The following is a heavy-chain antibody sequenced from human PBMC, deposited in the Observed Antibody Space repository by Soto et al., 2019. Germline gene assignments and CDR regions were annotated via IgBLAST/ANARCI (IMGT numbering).Heavy chain of an antibody. CDR3: ARDPLGARSEAYYYYGMDV. J-gene: IGHJ6*02. D-gene: IGHD1-26*01. CDR1: GGTFSSYA. CDR2: IIPIFGTA. V-gene: IGHV1-69*13. Sequence: SVKVSCKASGGTFSSYAISWVRQAPGQGLEWMGGIIPIFGTANYAQKFQGRVTITADESTSTAYMEPSSLRSEDTAVYYCARDPLGARSEAYYYYGMDVWGQGTTVTVSS.